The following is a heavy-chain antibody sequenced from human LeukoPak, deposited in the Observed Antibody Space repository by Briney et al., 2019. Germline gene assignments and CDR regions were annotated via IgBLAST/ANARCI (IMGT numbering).Heavy chain of an antibody. Sequence: SETLSLTCSVSGNSISGNGYNWGWIRQPPGKGLEWIGSIYHSGSAYYNPSLRSRVTISVDTSKNQFSLKLSSVTAADTAVYYCARHPGNDAFDIWGQGTMVTVSS. CDR2: IYHSGSA. J-gene: IGHJ3*02. V-gene: IGHV4-39*07. CDR3: ARHPGNDAFDI. D-gene: IGHD3-10*01. CDR1: GNSISGNGYN.